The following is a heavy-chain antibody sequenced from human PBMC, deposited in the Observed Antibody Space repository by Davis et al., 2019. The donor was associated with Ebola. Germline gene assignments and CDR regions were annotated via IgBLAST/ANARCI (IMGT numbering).Heavy chain of an antibody. CDR2: ISYDGSNK. Sequence: GESLKISCAASGFTFSSYGMHWVRQAPGKGLEWVAVISYDGSNKYYADSVKGRFTISRDNSKNTLYLQMNSLRAEDTAVYYCARGVVVAATGAFDIWGQGTMVTVSS. V-gene: IGHV3-30*03. CDR3: ARGVVVAATGAFDI. D-gene: IGHD2-15*01. CDR1: GFTFSSYG. J-gene: IGHJ3*02.